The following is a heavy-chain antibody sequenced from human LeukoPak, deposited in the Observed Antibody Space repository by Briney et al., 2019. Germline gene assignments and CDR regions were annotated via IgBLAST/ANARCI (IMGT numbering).Heavy chain of an antibody. CDR1: GYTFTSYG. CDR2: IVVGSGNT. D-gene: IGHD5-18*01. J-gene: IGHJ3*02. CDR3: AADLPDTAMVPDAFDI. V-gene: IGHV1-58*02. Sequence: SVKVSCKASGYTFTSYGISWVRQAPGQGLEWMGWIVVGSGNTNYARKFQERVTITRDMSTSTAYMELSSLRSEDTAVYYCAADLPDTAMVPDAFDIWGQGTMVTVSS.